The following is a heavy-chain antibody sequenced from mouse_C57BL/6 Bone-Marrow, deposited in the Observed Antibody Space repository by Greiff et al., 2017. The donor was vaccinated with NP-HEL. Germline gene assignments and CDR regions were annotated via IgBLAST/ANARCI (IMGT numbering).Heavy chain of an antibody. CDR2: INPGSGGT. V-gene: IGHV1-54*01. D-gene: IGHD1-1*02. CDR1: GYAFTNYL. J-gene: IGHJ2*01. Sequence: QVQLQQSGAELVRPGTSVKVSCKASGYAFTNYLIEWVKQRPGQGLEWIGVINPGSGGTNYNEKFKGKATLTADKSSSTAYMQLSSLTSEDSAVYFCARARYGYFDAWGAGATLTVSS. CDR3: ARARYGYFDA.